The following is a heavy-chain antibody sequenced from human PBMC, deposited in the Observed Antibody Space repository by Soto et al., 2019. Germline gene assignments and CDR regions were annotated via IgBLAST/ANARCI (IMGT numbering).Heavy chain of an antibody. CDR3: AKDALYFGTG. D-gene: IGHD2-2*02. Sequence: QVQLVESGGGVVQPGRSLRLSCAASGFTFSTYGMHWVRQAPGKGLGWVAVIWYDGINKYYADSVKGRFTISGDNSKNTVYLQMDSLRPEDTAVYYCAKDALYFGTGWGQGTLVTVSS. CDR1: GFTFSTYG. V-gene: IGHV3-30*18. CDR2: IWYDGINK. J-gene: IGHJ4*02.